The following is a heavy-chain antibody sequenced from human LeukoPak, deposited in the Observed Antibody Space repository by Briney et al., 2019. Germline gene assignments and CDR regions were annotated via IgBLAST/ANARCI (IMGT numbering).Heavy chain of an antibody. Sequence: GGSLGLSCVASGFTLDDYALHWVRQAPGKGLEWISLLSGDGDNTYYADSVKGRFTISRDNSKNSLYLQMSSLRAEDTALYYCAKGVRSGTYYNCFDPWGQGTLVTVSS. CDR2: LSGDGDNT. CDR3: AKGVRSGTYYNCFDP. J-gene: IGHJ5*02. CDR1: GFTLDDYA. D-gene: IGHD1-26*01. V-gene: IGHV3-43*02.